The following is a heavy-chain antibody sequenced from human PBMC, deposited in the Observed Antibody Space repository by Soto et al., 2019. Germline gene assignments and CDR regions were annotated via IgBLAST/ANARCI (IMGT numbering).Heavy chain of an antibody. CDR3: AKRAIVGATYDY. CDR2: ISGSGGST. Sequence: GGSLRLSCAASGFTFGNYAVSWVRQAPGKGLEWVSTISGSGGSTYYADSVKGRFTISRDNSKTTLYLQMSSLRVEDTAVYYCAKRAIVGATYDYWGQGTLVTVSS. V-gene: IGHV3-23*01. J-gene: IGHJ4*02. D-gene: IGHD1-26*01. CDR1: GFTFGNYA.